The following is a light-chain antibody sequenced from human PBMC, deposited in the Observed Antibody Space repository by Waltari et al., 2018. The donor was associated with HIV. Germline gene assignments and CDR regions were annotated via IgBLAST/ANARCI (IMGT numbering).Light chain of an antibody. CDR1: TIGAKS. CDR2: DDS. Sequence: YVLTQPPSVSVAPGQTARMPCGGTTIGAKSVHWYQQRPGQAPIGVVYDDSDRTAGSAVGISGSNSGNTATLIISRVEAGDEADYYCHVWDGGRDPPGVFGGGTMLTVL. V-gene: IGLV3-21*02. CDR3: HVWDGGRDPPGV. J-gene: IGLJ3*02.